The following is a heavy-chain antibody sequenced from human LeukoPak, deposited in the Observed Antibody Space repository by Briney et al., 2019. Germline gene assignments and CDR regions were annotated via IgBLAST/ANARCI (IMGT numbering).Heavy chain of an antibody. D-gene: IGHD2-15*01. CDR2: IRSKANSYAT. Sequence: GGSLRLSCAASGFTFSGSAMHWVRQASGKGLEWVGRIRSKANSYATAYAASVKGRFTISRDDSKNTAYLQMNSLKTEDTAVYYCTSRTYCSGGSCYSWEGDYWGQGTLVTVSS. CDR3: TSRTYCSGGSCYSWEGDY. J-gene: IGHJ4*02. V-gene: IGHV3-73*01. CDR1: GFTFSGSA.